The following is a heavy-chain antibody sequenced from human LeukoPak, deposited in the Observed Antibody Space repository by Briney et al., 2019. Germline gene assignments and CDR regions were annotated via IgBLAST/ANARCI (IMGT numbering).Heavy chain of an antibody. V-gene: IGHV7-4-1*02. D-gene: IGHD3-22*01. J-gene: IGHJ4*02. CDR1: GYTFTGYY. Sequence: ASVKVSCKASGYTFTGYYMHWVRQAPGQGLEWMGWINTNTGNPTYAQGFTGRFVFSLDTSVSTAYLQISSLKAEDTAVYYCARELNPYYYDSSGYDFDYWGQGTLVTVSS. CDR2: INTNTGNP. CDR3: ARELNPYYYDSSGYDFDY.